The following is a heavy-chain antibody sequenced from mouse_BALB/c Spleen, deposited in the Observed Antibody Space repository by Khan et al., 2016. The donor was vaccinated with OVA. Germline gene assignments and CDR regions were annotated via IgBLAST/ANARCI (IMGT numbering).Heavy chain of an antibody. V-gene: IGHV5-6*01. CDR2: ISRSSSYT. Sequence: VQLLETGGDLVKPGGSLKLSCAASGFPFSTYGMSWVRQTPDKRLEWVATISRSSSYTYYPDSVKGRFTISRDNAKNTLYLQMSSLKSEDTGMYYCARLLPSYFDYWGQGTTLTVSS. J-gene: IGHJ2*01. CDR3: ARLLPSYFDY. D-gene: IGHD1-1*01. CDR1: GFPFSTYG.